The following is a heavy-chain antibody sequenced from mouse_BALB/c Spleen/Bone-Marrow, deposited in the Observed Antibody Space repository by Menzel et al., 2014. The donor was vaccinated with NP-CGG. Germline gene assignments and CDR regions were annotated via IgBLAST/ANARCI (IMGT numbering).Heavy chain of an antibody. D-gene: IGHD1-1*01. CDR3: ARQITTVDYAMDY. J-gene: IGHJ4*01. V-gene: IGHV1-7*01. Sequence: VQLQQSGAELAKPGASEKMSCKASGYTFTSYWMHWVKQRPGQGLEWIGYINPSTGYTEYNQKFKDKATLTADKSSSTAYMQLSSLTSEDSAVYYCARQITTVDYAMDYWGQGTSVTVSS. CDR1: GYTFTSYW. CDR2: INPSTGYT.